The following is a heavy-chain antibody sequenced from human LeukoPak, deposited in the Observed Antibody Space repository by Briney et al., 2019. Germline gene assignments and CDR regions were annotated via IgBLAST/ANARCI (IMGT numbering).Heavy chain of an antibody. CDR3: AKDVVGATRGDAFDI. CDR1: GFTFTTYA. V-gene: IGHV3-23*01. CDR2: ISGSGDST. D-gene: IGHD1-26*01. J-gene: IGHJ3*02. Sequence: GGSLRLSCAASGFTFTTYAMSWVRQAPGKGLEWVSVISGSGDSTYYADSVKGRFTISRDNSKNTLYVQMNSLRAEDTAVYYCAKDVVGATRGDAFDIWGQGTLVTVSS.